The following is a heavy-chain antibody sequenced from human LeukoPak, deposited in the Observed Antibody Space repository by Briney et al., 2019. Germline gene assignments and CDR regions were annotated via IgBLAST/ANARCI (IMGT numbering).Heavy chain of an antibody. J-gene: IGHJ4*02. V-gene: IGHV4-30-2*01. D-gene: IGHD5-18*01. Sequence: SQTLSLTCAVSGGSISSGGYSWSWIRQPPGKGLEWIGYIYHSGSTYYNPSLKSRVTISVDRSKNQFSLKPSSVTAADTAVYYCARANQGTQLWLRFFYFDYWGQGTLVTVSS. CDR3: ARANQGTQLWLRFFYFDY. CDR1: GGSISSGGYS. CDR2: IYHSGST.